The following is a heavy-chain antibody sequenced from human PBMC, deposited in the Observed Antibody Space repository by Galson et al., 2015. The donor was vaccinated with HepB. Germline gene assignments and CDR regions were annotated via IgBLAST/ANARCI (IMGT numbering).Heavy chain of an antibody. CDR3: ARGPAGYCSSTSCYPFSNFDY. D-gene: IGHD2-2*01. V-gene: IGHV1-8*01. CDR1: GYTFTSYD. J-gene: IGHJ4*02. Sequence: SVKVSCKASGYTFTSYDINWVRQATGQGLEWMGWMNPNSGNTGYAQKFQGRVTMTRNTSVSTAYMELSSLRSEDTAVYYCARGPAGYCSSTSCYPFSNFDYWGQGTLVTVSS. CDR2: MNPNSGNT.